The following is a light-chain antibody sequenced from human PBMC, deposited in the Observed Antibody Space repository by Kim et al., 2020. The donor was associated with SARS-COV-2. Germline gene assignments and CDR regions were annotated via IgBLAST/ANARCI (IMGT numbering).Light chain of an antibody. CDR2: AAS. CDR1: QGISSY. J-gene: IGKJ2*03. CDR3: QQYYSYPG. V-gene: IGKV1-8*01. Sequence: AIRMTQSPSSLSASTGDRVTITCRASQGISSYLAWYQQKPGKAPKLLIYAASTLQSGVPSRFSGSGSGTDFTLTISCLQSEDFATYYCQQYYSYPGFGQGTKLEI.